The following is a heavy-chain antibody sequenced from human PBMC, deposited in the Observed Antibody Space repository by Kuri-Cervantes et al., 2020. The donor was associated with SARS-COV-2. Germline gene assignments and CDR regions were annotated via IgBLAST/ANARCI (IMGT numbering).Heavy chain of an antibody. V-gene: IGHV3-48*01. Sequence: GESLKISCAASGFTFSSYSMSWVRQAPGKGLEWVSYISSSSSTIYYADSVKGRFTISRDNAKNSLYLQMNSLRAEDTAVYYCARDRYCSSTSCYDAFDIWGQGTMVTVSS. J-gene: IGHJ3*02. D-gene: IGHD2-2*01. CDR2: ISSSSSTI. CDR3: ARDRYCSSTSCYDAFDI. CDR1: GFTFSSYS.